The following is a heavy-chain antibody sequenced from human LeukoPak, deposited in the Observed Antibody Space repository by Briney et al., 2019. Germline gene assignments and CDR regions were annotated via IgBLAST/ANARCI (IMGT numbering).Heavy chain of an antibody. CDR3: ARGYSSSWNYFDY. CDR2: IYDSGSP. D-gene: IGHD6-13*01. CDR1: GGSISSYY. J-gene: IGHJ4*02. V-gene: IGHV4-59*01. Sequence: PSETLSLTCTVFGGSISSYYWNWIRQPPGKGLEWIGYIYDSGSPNYNPSLKSRVTISVDTSKKQFSLKLSSVTAADTAVYYCARGYSSSWNYFDYWGQGTLVSVSS.